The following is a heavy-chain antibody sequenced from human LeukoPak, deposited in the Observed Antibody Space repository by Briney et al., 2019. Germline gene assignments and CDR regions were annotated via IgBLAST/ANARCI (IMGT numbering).Heavy chain of an antibody. Sequence: GGSLRLSCAASGFTFSSYAMSWVRQAPGKGLEWVSGISWNSGSIGYADSVKGRFTISRDNAKNSLYLQMNSLRAEDTALYYCAKGGGGGLGYYGMDVWGQGTTVTVSS. CDR1: GFTFSSYA. V-gene: IGHV3-9*01. CDR2: ISWNSGSI. J-gene: IGHJ6*02. CDR3: AKGGGGGLGYYGMDV. D-gene: IGHD2-15*01.